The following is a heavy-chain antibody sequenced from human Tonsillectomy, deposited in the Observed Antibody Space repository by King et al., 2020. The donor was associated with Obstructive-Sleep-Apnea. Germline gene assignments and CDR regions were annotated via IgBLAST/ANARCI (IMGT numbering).Heavy chain of an antibody. CDR2: IYYSGST. D-gene: IGHD6-19*01. Sequence: QLQESGPGLVKPSETLSLTCTVSGGSISSYYWSWIRQPPGKGLEWIGYIYYSGSTNYNPPLKSRVTISVATSKNQFSLKLSSVTAADTAVYYCARGNSGWYYFDYWGQGTLVTVSS. CDR3: ARGNSGWYYFDY. CDR1: GGSISSYY. V-gene: IGHV4-59*01. J-gene: IGHJ4*02.